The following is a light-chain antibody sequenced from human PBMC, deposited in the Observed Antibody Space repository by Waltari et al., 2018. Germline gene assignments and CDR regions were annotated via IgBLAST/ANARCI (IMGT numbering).Light chain of an antibody. V-gene: IGLV2-23*01. J-gene: IGLJ3*02. Sequence: QSALTQPASVSASPGQSITISCTGTSSDLGRFDLVSWFQQHPGEAPLLIIYEASKRPSGVSNRFSGSKSGTTASLTISGLHAEDAADYYCCSYAGSSSWVFGGGTKLTVL. CDR2: EAS. CDR1: SSDLGRFDL. CDR3: CSYAGSSSWV.